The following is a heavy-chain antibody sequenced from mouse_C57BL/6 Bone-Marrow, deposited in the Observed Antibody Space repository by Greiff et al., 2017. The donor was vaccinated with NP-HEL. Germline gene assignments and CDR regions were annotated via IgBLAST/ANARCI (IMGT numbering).Heavy chain of an antibody. D-gene: IGHD2-1*01. V-gene: IGHV1-50*01. J-gene: IGHJ4*01. CDR2: IDPSDSYT. CDR3: ARLGDYGNYVAMDY. Sequence: VQLQQPGAELVKPGASVKLSCKASGYTFTSYWMQWVNQRPGQGLEWIGEIDPSDSYTNYNQKFKGKATLTVDTSSSTAYMQLSSLTSEDSAVYYCARLGDYGNYVAMDYWGQGTSVTVSS. CDR1: GYTFTSYW.